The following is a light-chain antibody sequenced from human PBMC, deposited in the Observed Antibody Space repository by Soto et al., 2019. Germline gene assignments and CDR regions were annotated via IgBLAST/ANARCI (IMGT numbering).Light chain of an antibody. Sequence: DYQVTQSPSTLSASVGDRVTITCRASQSIISWLAWYQQKPGKAPKLLIYKASTLKSGVPSRFSGSGSGTEFTLTISSLQPDDFATYYCQHYNSYSEAFGQGTKVDNK. V-gene: IGKV1-5*03. J-gene: IGKJ1*01. CDR3: QHYNSYSEA. CDR2: KAS. CDR1: QSIISW.